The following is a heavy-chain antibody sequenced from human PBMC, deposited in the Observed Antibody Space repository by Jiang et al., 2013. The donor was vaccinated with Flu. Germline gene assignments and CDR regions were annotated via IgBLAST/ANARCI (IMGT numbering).Heavy chain of an antibody. V-gene: IGHV4-59*01. CDR3: ARARAPEIAAYYFDY. J-gene: IGHJ4*02. Sequence: GLVKPSETLSLTCTVSGGSITSYYWNWIRRPPGKGLEWIGYIHYSGSTNYNSSLTSRVTISVDTSKTQFSLNLSSVTAADTAVYYCARARAPEIAAYYFDYWGRGTLVTVSS. CDR1: GGSITSYY. CDR2: IHYSGST. D-gene: IGHD6-13*01.